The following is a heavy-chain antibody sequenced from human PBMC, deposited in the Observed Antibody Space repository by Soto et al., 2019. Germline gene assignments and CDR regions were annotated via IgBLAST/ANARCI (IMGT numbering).Heavy chain of an antibody. D-gene: IGHD1-1*01. Sequence: DVQLLESGGSLVQPGGSLRLSCAASGFTFNAYSLSWVCQAPGKGLQWVSAISTTGGSTYYADSVKGRFTISRDNSQNTLSLQMNSLRAEDTAVYYCARPDGATYNFRYWGQGTLVTVSS. CDR2: ISTTGGST. CDR1: GFTFNAYS. J-gene: IGHJ4*02. CDR3: ARPDGATYNFRY. V-gene: IGHV3-23*01.